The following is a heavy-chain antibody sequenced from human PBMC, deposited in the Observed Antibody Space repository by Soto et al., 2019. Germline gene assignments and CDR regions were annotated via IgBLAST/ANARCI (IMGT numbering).Heavy chain of an antibody. CDR3: ARHVGGYYYYMDV. Sequence: ETLSLTCTVSGGSVSSGSYYWGWIRQPPGKGLEWIGSIYYSGNTYYNPSLKSRVTISVDTSKNQFSLKLSSVTAADTAVYYCARHVGGYYYYMDVWGKGTTVTVSS. CDR2: IYYSGNT. V-gene: IGHV4-39*01. CDR1: GGSVSSGSYY. J-gene: IGHJ6*03. D-gene: IGHD2-15*01.